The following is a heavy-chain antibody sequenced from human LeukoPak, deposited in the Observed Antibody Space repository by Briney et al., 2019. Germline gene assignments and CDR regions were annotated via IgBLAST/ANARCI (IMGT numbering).Heavy chain of an antibody. Sequence: GGSLTQTCAASGFTFSSNWMHWVRQAPGKGLVWVSRINSDGSRTSSADSMKGRFTISRDNAKNTLYLQMNSLRAEDTAVYYCGRGFSGGLDYWGQGNLVTVSS. V-gene: IGHV3-74*01. J-gene: IGHJ4*02. CDR1: GFTFSSNW. D-gene: IGHD2-15*01. CDR2: INSDGSRT. CDR3: GRGFSGGLDY.